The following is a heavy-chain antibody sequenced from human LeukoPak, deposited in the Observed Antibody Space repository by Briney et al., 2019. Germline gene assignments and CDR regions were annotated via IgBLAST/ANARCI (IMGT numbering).Heavy chain of an antibody. CDR2: INPSGGST. V-gene: IGHV1-46*01. Sequence: ASVKVSCTASGYTFTSYYMHWVRQAPGQGLEWMGIINPSGGSTSYAQKFQDRVTMTRDTSTSTVYMELSSLRSEDTAVYYCARDLQGDTAMVWGQGTLVTVSS. CDR3: ARDLQGDTAMV. J-gene: IGHJ4*02. CDR1: GYTFTSYY. D-gene: IGHD5-18*01.